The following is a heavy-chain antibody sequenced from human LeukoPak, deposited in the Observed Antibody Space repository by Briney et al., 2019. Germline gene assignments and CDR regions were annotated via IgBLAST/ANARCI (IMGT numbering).Heavy chain of an antibody. V-gene: IGHV4-31*03. CDR2: IYHSGST. D-gene: IGHD3-3*01. CDR1: GGSISSSSYY. J-gene: IGHJ4*02. CDR3: ARASLWSGYPLIDY. Sequence: ASETLSLTCTVSGGSISSSSYYWSWIRQHPGKGLEWIGYIYHSGSTYYNPSLKSRVTISVDTSKNQFSLKLSSVTAADTAVYYCARASLWSGYPLIDYWGQGTLVTVSS.